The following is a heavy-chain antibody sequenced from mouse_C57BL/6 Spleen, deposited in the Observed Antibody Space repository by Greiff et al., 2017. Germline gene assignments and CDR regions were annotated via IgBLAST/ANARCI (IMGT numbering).Heavy chain of an antibody. V-gene: IGHV5-17*01. J-gene: IGHJ4*01. Sequence: EVKLMESGGGLVKPGGSLKLSCAASGFTFSDYGMHWVRQAPEKGLEWVAYISSGSSTIYYADTVKGRFTISRDNAMNTLFLQMTSLRSEDTAMYYCASHAYDAYSAMDYWGPGTSVTVSS. CDR3: ASHAYDAYSAMDY. D-gene: IGHD2-2*01. CDR1: GFTFSDYG. CDR2: ISSGSSTI.